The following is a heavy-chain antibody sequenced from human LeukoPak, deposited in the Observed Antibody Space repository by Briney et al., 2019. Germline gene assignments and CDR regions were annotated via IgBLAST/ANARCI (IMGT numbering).Heavy chain of an antibody. CDR1: GFTFSLYT. CDR3: ARDRMVRGTVRIFTIAQDAFDI. V-gene: IGHV3-21*01. CDR2: ISSSSSYI. Sequence: GGSLSLSCAASGFTFSLYTMNWVRQAPGKGLEWVSSISSSSSYIYYADSVKGRFTISRDNAKNSLYLQMNSLRAEDTAVYYCARDRMVRGTVRIFTIAQDAFDIWGQGTMVTVSS. J-gene: IGHJ3*02. D-gene: IGHD3-10*01.